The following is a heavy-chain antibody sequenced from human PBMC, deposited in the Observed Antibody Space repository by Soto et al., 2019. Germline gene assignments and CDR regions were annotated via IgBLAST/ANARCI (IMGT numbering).Heavy chain of an antibody. CDR2: MQPSTGRT. V-gene: IGHV1-8*01. J-gene: IGHJ4*02. CDR1: GYSFTSLD. D-gene: IGHD1-1*01. CDR3: ARGVSAGVDY. Sequence: QVQLVQSGAEVREPGASVKVSCKASGYSFTSLDINWVRQTAGQGLEWMGWMQPSTGRTVYAQKIHGRVTMTRDTYINTSYMELTTLTSDDTAFYYCARGVSAGVDYWGQGTLVTVSS.